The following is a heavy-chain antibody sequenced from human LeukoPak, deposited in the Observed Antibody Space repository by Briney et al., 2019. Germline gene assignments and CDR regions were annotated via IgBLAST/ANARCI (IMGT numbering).Heavy chain of an antibody. J-gene: IGHJ4*02. CDR1: GYTFTSYG. V-gene: IGHV1-18*01. D-gene: IGHD3-10*01. CDR3: ARDLINDGSGSPKVGY. CDR2: ISAYNGNT. Sequence: GASVKVSCKASGYTFTSYGISWVRQAPGQGLEWMGWISAYNGNTNYAQKLQGRVTMTTDTSTSTAYMELRSLRSDDTAVYYCARDLINDGSGSPKVGYWGQGTLVTVSS.